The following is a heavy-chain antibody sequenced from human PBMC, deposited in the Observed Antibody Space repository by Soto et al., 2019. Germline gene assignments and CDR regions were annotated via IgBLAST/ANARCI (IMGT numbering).Heavy chain of an antibody. CDR2: IYPGDSDT. Sequence: PGESLKISCKGSGYSFTSYWIGWVRQMPGKGLEWMGIIYPGDSDTRYSPSFQGQVTISADKSISTAYLQWSSLKASDTAMYYCARQGIAADGSGRFGSYYYYMDVWGKGTTVTVSS. J-gene: IGHJ6*03. D-gene: IGHD3-10*01. V-gene: IGHV5-51*01. CDR3: ARQGIAADGSGRFGSYYYYMDV. CDR1: GYSFTSYW.